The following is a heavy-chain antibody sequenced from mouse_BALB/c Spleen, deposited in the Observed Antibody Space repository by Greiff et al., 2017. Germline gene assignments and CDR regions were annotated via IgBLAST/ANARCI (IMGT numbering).Heavy chain of an antibody. CDR3: ARRATVVATDYAMDY. J-gene: IGHJ4*01. V-gene: IGHV1-5*01. CDR2: IYPGNSDT. CDR1: GYTFTSYW. D-gene: IGHD1-1*01. Sequence: VQLQQSGTVLARPGASVKMSCKASGYTFTSYWMHWVKQRPGQGLEWIGAIYPGNSDTSYNQKFKGKATMTVDKSSSTAYMELARLTSEDSAIYYCARRATVVATDYAMDYWGQGTSVTVSS.